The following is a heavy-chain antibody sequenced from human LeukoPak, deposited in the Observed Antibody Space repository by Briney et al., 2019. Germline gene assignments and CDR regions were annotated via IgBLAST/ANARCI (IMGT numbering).Heavy chain of an antibody. Sequence: GGSLRLSCAASGFTSSNYWMYWVRQAPGKGLVWVSHINSDGSSTTYADSVKGRFTISRDNAKNTLYLQMNSLRAEDTAVYYCAKDVYYGMDVWGQGTTVTVSS. CDR2: INSDGSST. J-gene: IGHJ6*02. V-gene: IGHV3-74*01. CDR1: GFTSSNYW. CDR3: AKDVYYGMDV.